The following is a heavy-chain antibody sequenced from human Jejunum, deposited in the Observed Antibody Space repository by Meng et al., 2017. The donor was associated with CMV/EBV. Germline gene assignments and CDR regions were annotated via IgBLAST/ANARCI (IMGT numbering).Heavy chain of an antibody. CDR1: GFTFSTYW. V-gene: IGHV3-74*01. CDR3: ARSPGGYFDS. J-gene: IGHJ4*02. Sequence: EVQLVESGGGLVQPGESLRLSCAASGFTFSTYWMHWVRQTPGKGLEWVSRMNGDGSSISYRDSVKGRFTISRDNAKNTLFLQMISLRDEDTAVYYCARSPGGYFDSWGQGTLGNVSS. CDR2: MNGDGSSI.